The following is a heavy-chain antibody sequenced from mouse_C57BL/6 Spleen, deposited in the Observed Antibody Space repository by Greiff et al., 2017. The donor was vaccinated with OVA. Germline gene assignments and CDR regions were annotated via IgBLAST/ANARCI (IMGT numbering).Heavy chain of an antibody. D-gene: IGHD3-2*02. V-gene: IGHV1-52*01. CDR3: ARGGDSSGQAWFAY. CDR1: GYTFTSHW. CDR2: IDPSDSET. Sequence: QVQLQQPGAELVRPGSSVKLSCKASGYTFTSHWMHWVKQRPIQGLEWIGNIDPSDSETHYNQKFKDKATLTVDKSSSTAYMQLSSLTSEDSAVYYCARGGDSSGQAWFAYWAKGLWSLSLQ. J-gene: IGHJ3*01.